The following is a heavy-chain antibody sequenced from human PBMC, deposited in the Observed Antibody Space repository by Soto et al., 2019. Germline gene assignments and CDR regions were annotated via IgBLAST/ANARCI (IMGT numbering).Heavy chain of an antibody. J-gene: IGHJ6*02. CDR1: GHTFTSYG. CDR3: AREQDCTNGVCRNYYYYYYGMDV. V-gene: IGHV1-18*01. CDR2: ISAYNGNT. D-gene: IGHD2-8*01. Sequence: ASVKVSCKASGHTFTSYGISWVRQAPGQGLEWMGWISAYNGNTNYAQKLQGRVTMTTDTSTSTAYMELRSLRSDDTAVYYCAREQDCTNGVCRNYYYYYYGMDVWGQGTTVTAP.